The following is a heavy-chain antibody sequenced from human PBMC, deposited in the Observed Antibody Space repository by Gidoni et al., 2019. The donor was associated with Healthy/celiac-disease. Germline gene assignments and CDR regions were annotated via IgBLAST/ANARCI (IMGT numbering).Heavy chain of an antibody. J-gene: IGHJ4*02. V-gene: IGHV3-9*01. CDR3: AKDSSGAYYDMLTGYPYFDY. CDR2: ISWNSGSI. CDR1: GSTFEDYA. Sequence: EVQLVESGGGLVQPGRSLRLSCAASGSTFEDYAMPWVRQAPGKGLEWVSGISWNSGSIGYADSVKGRFTISRDNAKNSLYLQMNSLRAEDTALYYCAKDSSGAYYDMLTGYPYFDYWGQGTLVTVSS. D-gene: IGHD3-9*01.